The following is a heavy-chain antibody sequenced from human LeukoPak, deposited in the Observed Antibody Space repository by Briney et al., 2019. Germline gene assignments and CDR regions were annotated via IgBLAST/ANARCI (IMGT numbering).Heavy chain of an antibody. J-gene: IGHJ3*02. V-gene: IGHV1-18*01. CDR2: ISGYNGNT. Sequence: GASVKVSCKASGYTFSSYGISWVRQAPGQGLEWMGWISGYNGNTNSAQKLQGRVSMTTDTSTSTAYVELRSLGSDDTAVYYCARDRSPDFWSGDYRDAFDIWGQGTMVTVSS. D-gene: IGHD3-3*01. CDR1: GYTFSSYG. CDR3: ARDRSPDFWSGDYRDAFDI.